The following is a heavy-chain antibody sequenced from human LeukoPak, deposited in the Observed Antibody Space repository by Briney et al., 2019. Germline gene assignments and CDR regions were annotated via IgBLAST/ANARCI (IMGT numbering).Heavy chain of an antibody. CDR1: GYTLTELS. CDR2: FDPEDGET. V-gene: IGHV1-24*01. J-gene: IGHJ4*02. D-gene: IGHD3-10*01. CDR3: ATTHGGYFDY. Sequence: GASVRVSCKVSGYTLTELSMHCVRQAPGKGLEWMGGFDPEDGETIYAQKFQGRVTMTEDTSTDTAYMELSSLRSEDTAVYYCATTHGGYFDYWGQGTLVTVSS.